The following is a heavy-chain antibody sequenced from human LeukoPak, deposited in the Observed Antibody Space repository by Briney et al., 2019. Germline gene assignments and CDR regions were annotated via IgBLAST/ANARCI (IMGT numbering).Heavy chain of an antibody. CDR1: GGSISSSSYY. D-gene: IGHD4-17*01. J-gene: IGHJ3*02. CDR3: ARDLVTVTKGFDI. V-gene: IGHV4-39*07. CDR2: IYYSGST. Sequence: PSETLSLTCTVSGGSISSSSYYWGWIRQPPGKGLEWIGSIYYSGSTYYNPSLKSRVTISIDTSKNQFSLKLTSVTAADTAVYYCARDLVTVTKGFDIWGQGTMVSVSS.